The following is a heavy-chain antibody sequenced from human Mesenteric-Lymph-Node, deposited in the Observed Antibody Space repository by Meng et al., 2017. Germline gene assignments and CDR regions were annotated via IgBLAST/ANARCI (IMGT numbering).Heavy chain of an antibody. J-gene: IGHJ3*02. CDR3: TTSLYGSGTYYNRAFDM. CDR1: GFTFTKAW. Sequence: GGSLRLSCAASGFTFTKAWMSWVRQAPGKGLEWVGRVKSKTDAGTIDYAAPVKGRFTISRDDSENTLYLQMNSLKTEDTAVYYCTTSLYGSGTYYNRAFDMWGQGTMVTVSS. V-gene: IGHV3-15*01. CDR2: VKSKTDAGTI. D-gene: IGHD3-10*01.